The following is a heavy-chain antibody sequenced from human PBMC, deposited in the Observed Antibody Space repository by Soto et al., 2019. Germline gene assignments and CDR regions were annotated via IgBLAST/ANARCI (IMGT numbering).Heavy chain of an antibody. Sequence: QKQLVQSGPEVKKPGTSVMVSCKASGFTFSTSAVQWVRQARGQRLEWIGWIVVGSGDTKYTQKFQERVTISRDMSTSTAYMELGSLRSEDTAVYFCAAYSDGWTGFDYWGQGTLVTVSS. J-gene: IGHJ4*02. CDR2: IVVGSGDT. CDR3: AAYSDGWTGFDY. D-gene: IGHD6-25*01. V-gene: IGHV1-58*01. CDR1: GFTFSTSA.